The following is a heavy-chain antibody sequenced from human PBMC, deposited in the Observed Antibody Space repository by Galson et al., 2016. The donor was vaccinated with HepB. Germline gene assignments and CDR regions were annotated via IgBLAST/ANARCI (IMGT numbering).Heavy chain of an antibody. J-gene: IGHJ4*02. D-gene: IGHD1-26*01. CDR2: IWRDGNNK. CDR1: RFTFSQHG. CDR3: ARDLGDGSHFTFDL. V-gene: IGHV3-33*01. Sequence: SLRLSCAGSRFTFSQHGMHWLRQAPGKGLEWVAVIWRDGNNKYYADSVKGRFTMSRDNSKNMSYLQMNNLRPDDTALYYCARDLGDGSHFTFDLWGQGTLVTVSS.